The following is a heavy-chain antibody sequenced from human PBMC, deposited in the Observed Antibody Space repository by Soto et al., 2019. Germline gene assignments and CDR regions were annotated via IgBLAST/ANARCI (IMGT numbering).Heavy chain of an antibody. CDR2: ISAYNGNT. J-gene: IGHJ4*02. V-gene: IGHV1-18*01. CDR1: GLTLSRYG. CDR3: ARDDYYDSSGYYYDY. Sequence: ASVKVSCKASGLTLSRYGISWVRQAPGKWLEWMGWISAYNGNTNYAQKLQGRVTITTDTFTSTAYMELRSLRSDDTAVYYCARDDYYDSSGYYYDYWGQGTLVTVSS. D-gene: IGHD3-22*01.